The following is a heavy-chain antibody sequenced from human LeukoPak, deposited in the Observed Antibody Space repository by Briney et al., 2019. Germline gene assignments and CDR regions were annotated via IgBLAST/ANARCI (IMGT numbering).Heavy chain of an antibody. CDR2: ITSSSTSM. D-gene: IGHD3-22*01. J-gene: IGHJ4*02. Sequence: GGSLRLSCAASGFTFTTYSMNWVRQAPGKGLEWVSSITSSSTSMYYADSVKGRFTISRDNAKNSLYLQMISLRAEDTAVYYCAKDPEGVIVYWGQGTLVTVSS. V-gene: IGHV3-21*01. CDR1: GFTFTTYS. CDR3: AKDPEGVIVY.